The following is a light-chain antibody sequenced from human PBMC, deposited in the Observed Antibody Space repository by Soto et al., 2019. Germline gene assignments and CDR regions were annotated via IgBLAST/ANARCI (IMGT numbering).Light chain of an antibody. CDR3: QQYSIYWNT. CDR1: QGISTY. V-gene: IGKV1-39*01. CDR2: AAS. J-gene: IGKJ2*01. Sequence: DIQMTQSPSSLSASVGDIVTITCRASQGISTYLIWYQQRQGRAPKLLIYAASSLVSGVPSRFSGSGSGTDFTLTISSLQPEDFATYYCQQYSIYWNTFGQGTKLEIK.